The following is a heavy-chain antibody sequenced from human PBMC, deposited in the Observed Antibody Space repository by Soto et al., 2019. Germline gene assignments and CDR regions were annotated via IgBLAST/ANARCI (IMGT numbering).Heavy chain of an antibody. Sequence: GGSLRLSCAASGFTFSSYAMSWVRQAPGKGLEWVSAISGSGGSTYYADSVKGRFTISRDNSKNTLYLQMNSLRAEDMAVYYCAKDGDYIAVGSLGYWGQGTLVTVSS. CDR2: ISGSGGST. CDR1: GFTFSSYA. CDR3: AKDGDYIAVGSLGY. D-gene: IGHD6-19*01. J-gene: IGHJ4*02. V-gene: IGHV3-23*01.